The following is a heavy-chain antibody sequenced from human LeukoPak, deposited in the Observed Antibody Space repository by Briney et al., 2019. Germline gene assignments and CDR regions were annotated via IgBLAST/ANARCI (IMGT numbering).Heavy chain of an antibody. D-gene: IGHD2-2*01. V-gene: IGHV3-23*01. Sequence: GGSLRLSCAASGFTFSGYTMSWVRQAPGKGLEWVSSISGSGDSTYYADSVKGRFTTSRDNSKNTVYLQMNSLRAADTAVYYCAKGEVGYCGSASCYLVYWGQGTLVTVSS. CDR2: ISGSGDST. J-gene: IGHJ4*02. CDR3: AKGEVGYCGSASCYLVY. CDR1: GFTFSGYT.